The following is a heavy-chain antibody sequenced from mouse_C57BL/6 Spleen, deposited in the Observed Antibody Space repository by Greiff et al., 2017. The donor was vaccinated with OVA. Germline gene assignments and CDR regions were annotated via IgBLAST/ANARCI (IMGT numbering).Heavy chain of an antibody. CDR3: ARQGTGFDY. Sequence: EVQLVESGGGLVQPGGSLKLSCAASGFTFSDYYMYWVRQTPEKRLEWVAYISNGGGSTYYPDTVKGRFTISRDNAKNTLYLQMSRLKSEDTAMYYCARQGTGFDYWGQGTTLTVSS. CDR2: ISNGGGST. D-gene: IGHD4-1*01. V-gene: IGHV5-12*01. CDR1: GFTFSDYY. J-gene: IGHJ2*01.